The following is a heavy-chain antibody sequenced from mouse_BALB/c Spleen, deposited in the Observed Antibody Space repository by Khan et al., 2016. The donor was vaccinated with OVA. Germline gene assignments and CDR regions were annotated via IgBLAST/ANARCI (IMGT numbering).Heavy chain of an antibody. CDR2: ISGDSSTI. J-gene: IGHJ2*01. CDR1: GFTFSSYG. Sequence: EVELVESGGGLVQPGGSRKLSCAASGFTFSSYGMHWVRQAPEKGLEWVAYISGDSSTIYYEDTVKGRFTISRDNPKNTLFLQMTNLMSEDTARYYCATSYFYGYYFDYWGPGTTLTVSS. CDR3: ATSYFYGYYFDY. D-gene: IGHD1-1*01. V-gene: IGHV5-17*02.